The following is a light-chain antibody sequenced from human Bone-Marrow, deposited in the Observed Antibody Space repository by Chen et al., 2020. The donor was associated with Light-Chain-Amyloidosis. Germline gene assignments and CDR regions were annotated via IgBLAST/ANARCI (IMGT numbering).Light chain of an antibody. Sequence: SYVLTQPSSVSVAPGQTATIACGGNNIGSTSVHWYQQTPGQAPLLVVYDDSDRPSGIPERLSGTNSGTTATLTISRDEAGDEADYYCQVWDRSSDRPVFGGGTKLTVL. J-gene: IGLJ3*02. CDR2: DDS. CDR3: QVWDRSSDRPV. CDR1: NIGSTS. V-gene: IGLV3-21*02.